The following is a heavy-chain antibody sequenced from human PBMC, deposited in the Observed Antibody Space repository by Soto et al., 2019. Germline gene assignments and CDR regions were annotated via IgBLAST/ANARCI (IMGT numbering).Heavy chain of an antibody. CDR2: GYYTGST. CDR1: GGSSSSYH. CDR3: ARRWAADTFDI. V-gene: IGHV4-59*08. Sequence: QVQLQESGPGLVKPSATLSLTCTVSGGSSSSYHWSWIRQPPGKGLEWIGYGYYTGSTNYNPPLTSRVTLSFDTAKNHFSLKLTSVTAADTAVYYCARRWAADTFDIWGHGTTVIVS. J-gene: IGHJ3*02.